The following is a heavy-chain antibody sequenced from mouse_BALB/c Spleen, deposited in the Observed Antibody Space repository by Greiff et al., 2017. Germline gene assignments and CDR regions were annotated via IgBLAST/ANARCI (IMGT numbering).Heavy chain of an antibody. J-gene: IGHJ4*01. Sequence: EVQLQQSGPELVKPGASVKMSCKASGYTFTSYVMHWVKQKPGQGLEWIGYINPYNDGTKYNEKFKGKVTLTSDKSSSTAYMELSSLTSEDSAVYYCARDYGNYGEDYWGQGTSVTVSS. CDR3: ARDYGNYGEDY. D-gene: IGHD2-1*01. CDR2: INPYNDGT. CDR1: GYTFTSYV. V-gene: IGHV1-14*01.